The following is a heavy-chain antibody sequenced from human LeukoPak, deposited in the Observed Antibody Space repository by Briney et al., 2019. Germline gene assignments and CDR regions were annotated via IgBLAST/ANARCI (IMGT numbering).Heavy chain of an antibody. Sequence: ASVKVSCTASGYTFTGYYMHWVRQAPGQGLEWMGGIIPIFGTANYAQKFQGRVTITADESTSTAYMELSSLRSEDTAVYYCARLCGGDCRGHDYWGQGTLVTVSS. J-gene: IGHJ4*02. V-gene: IGHV1-69*13. CDR3: ARLCGGDCRGHDY. CDR1: GYTFTGYY. CDR2: IIPIFGTA. D-gene: IGHD2-21*02.